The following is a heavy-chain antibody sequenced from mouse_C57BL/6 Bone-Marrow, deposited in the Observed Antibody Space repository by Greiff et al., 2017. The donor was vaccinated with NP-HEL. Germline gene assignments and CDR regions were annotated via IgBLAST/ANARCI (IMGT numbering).Heavy chain of an antibody. Sequence: EVMLVESGEGLVKPGGSLKLSCAASGFTFSSYAMSWVRQTPEKRLEWVAYISSGGDYTYYADTVKGRFTISRDNARNTLYLQMSSLKSEDTAMYYCTRGDGYYRVDYWGQGTTLTVSS. CDR2: ISSGGDYT. V-gene: IGHV5-9-1*02. CDR1: GFTFSSYA. D-gene: IGHD2-3*01. CDR3: TRGDGYYRVDY. J-gene: IGHJ2*01.